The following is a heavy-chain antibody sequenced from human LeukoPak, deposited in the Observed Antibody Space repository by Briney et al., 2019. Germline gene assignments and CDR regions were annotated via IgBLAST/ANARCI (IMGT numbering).Heavy chain of an antibody. CDR2: INPSGGRT. CDR1: GYTFTNYY. V-gene: IGHV1-46*01. Sequence: ASVKVSCKTSGYTFTNYYMHWVRQAPGQGLEWMGIINPSGGRTSYARKFQGRVTMTTDTPTSTAYMELRSLRSDDTAVYYCARDLRSHHYYGSGSYYTPKRETSGYYYGMDVWGQGTTVTVSS. D-gene: IGHD3-10*01. J-gene: IGHJ6*02. CDR3: ARDLRSHHYYGSGSYYTPKRETSGYYYGMDV.